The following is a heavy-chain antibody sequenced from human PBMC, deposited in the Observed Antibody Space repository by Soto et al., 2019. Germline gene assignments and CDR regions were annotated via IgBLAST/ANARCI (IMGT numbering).Heavy chain of an antibody. CDR1: GYTFTSYA. Sequence: ASVKVSCKASGYTFTSYAMHWVRQAPGQRLEWMGWVNTGNGNTKYSQMLQGRITITRDTSASTAYLELSSLRSEDTAVYYCARWDTGYSYGLGYLGQGTLVTVSS. J-gene: IGHJ4*02. D-gene: IGHD5-18*01. CDR3: ARWDTGYSYGLGY. CDR2: VNTGNGNT. V-gene: IGHV1-3*04.